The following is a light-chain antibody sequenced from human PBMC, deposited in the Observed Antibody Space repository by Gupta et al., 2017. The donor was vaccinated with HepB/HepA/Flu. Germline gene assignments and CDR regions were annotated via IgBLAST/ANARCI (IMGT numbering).Light chain of an antibody. J-gene: IGKJ4*01. CDR2: RAS. CDR3: QQYKDFPT. V-gene: IGKV1-5*03. CDR1: QNVDNW. Sequence: DIQMTQSPSTLSVYVGDTVTITCRASQNVDNWVAWYQQKPGKGPKLLIQRASNLQSGVPSRFSGSGSGTEFIFTISRLQPDDFATYYCQQYKDFPTCGGGTKVEI.